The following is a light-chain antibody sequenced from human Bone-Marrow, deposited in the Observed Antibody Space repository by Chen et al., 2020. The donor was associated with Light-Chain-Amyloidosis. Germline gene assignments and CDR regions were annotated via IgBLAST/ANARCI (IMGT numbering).Light chain of an antibody. CDR1: QSIRGN. Sequence: VMTQSPVALSVSPGDTATLSCRASQSIRGNLAWYQQRPGQAPRLLIYGASARATGIPARFSGSGFETDFTLTISTIQSEDFAVYYCQQYNNWPLTFGQETRVDIK. CDR2: GAS. J-gene: IGKJ1*01. V-gene: IGKV3-15*01. CDR3: QQYNNWPLT.